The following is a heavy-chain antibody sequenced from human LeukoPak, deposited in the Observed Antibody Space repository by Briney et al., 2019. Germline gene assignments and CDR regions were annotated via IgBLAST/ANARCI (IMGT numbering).Heavy chain of an antibody. CDR3: AQVQTGSGYYRPFDY. D-gene: IGHD3-22*01. Sequence: GGSLRLSCAASGFTFSSYAMTWVRQAPGTGLEWVSGISGSGHTTYYADSVKGRFTISRDNSKNTLYLQMNSLRAEDTAVYCCAQVQTGSGYYRPFDYWGQGTLVTVSS. V-gene: IGHV3-23*01. CDR1: GFTFSSYA. CDR2: ISGSGHTT. J-gene: IGHJ4*02.